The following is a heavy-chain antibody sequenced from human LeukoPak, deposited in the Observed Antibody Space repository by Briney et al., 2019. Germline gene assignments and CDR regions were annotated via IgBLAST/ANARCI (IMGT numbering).Heavy chain of an antibody. CDR3: ARYGSAWAFDY. V-gene: IGHV4-59*01. D-gene: IGHD1-26*01. CDR1: GDSISPYY. CDR2: VYYSGSS. Sequence: SETLSLTCTVSGDSISPYYWSWIRQSPGKGLEWIGYVYYSGSSNYNPSLKSRVTISVDTSKNHFSLKLTSVTAADSAVYYCARYGSAWAFDYWGQGALVTVSS. J-gene: IGHJ4*02.